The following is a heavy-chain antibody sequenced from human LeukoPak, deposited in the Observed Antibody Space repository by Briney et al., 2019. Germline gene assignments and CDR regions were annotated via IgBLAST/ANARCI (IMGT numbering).Heavy chain of an antibody. J-gene: IGHJ3*02. CDR2: IYYSGST. Sequence: PSGTLSLTCTVSGGSISSSSYYWGWIRQPPGKGLEWIGSIYYSGSTYYNPSLKSRVTISVDTSKNQFSLKLSSVTAADTAVYYCARRKLASVSRPPAFDIWGQGTMVTVSS. CDR1: GGSISSSSYY. CDR3: ARRKLASVSRPPAFDI. D-gene: IGHD2-2*01. V-gene: IGHV4-39*01.